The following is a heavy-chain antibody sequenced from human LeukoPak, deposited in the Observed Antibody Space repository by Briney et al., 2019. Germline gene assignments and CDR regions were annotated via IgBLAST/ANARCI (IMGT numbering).Heavy chain of an antibody. CDR3: ARATAVAGTDS. D-gene: IGHD6-19*01. CDR2: ISYDGSNE. J-gene: IGHJ4*02. V-gene: IGHV3-30*04. Sequence: PGGSLRLSCAASGFTFSSYVMHWVRQAPGKGLEWVAIISYDGSNEYYADSVKGRFTISRDNSKNTLYLQMNSLRAADTAVYYCARATAVAGTDSWGQGTLVTVSS. CDR1: GFTFSSYV.